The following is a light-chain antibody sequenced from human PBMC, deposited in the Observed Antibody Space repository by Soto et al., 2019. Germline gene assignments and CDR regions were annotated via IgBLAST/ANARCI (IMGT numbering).Light chain of an antibody. V-gene: IGLV4-69*02. CDR2: INSDGTH. Sequence: QPVLTQSPSASASLGASVKLTCTLSSEHSSYAIAWHQQQPEKGPRYLMKINSDGTHYKGDGIPDRFSGSSYGAGRYLTISSLQSEDEADYYCQTWGAGIVVFGGGTKLTVL. CDR3: QTWGAGIVV. CDR1: SEHSSYA. J-gene: IGLJ2*01.